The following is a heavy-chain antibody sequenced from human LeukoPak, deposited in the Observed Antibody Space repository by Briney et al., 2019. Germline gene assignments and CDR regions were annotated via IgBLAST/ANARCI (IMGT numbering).Heavy chain of an antibody. Sequence: GGSLRLSCAASGFTFSSYWMSWVRQAPGKRLEWVANIKQDGSEKYYVDSVKGRFTISRDNAKNSLYLQMNSLRAEDTAVYYCARASRVVAAIRVAEFDYWGQGTLVTVSS. CDR3: ARASRVVAAIRVAEFDY. J-gene: IGHJ4*02. V-gene: IGHV3-7*04. CDR2: IKQDGSEK. CDR1: GFTFSSYW. D-gene: IGHD2-15*01.